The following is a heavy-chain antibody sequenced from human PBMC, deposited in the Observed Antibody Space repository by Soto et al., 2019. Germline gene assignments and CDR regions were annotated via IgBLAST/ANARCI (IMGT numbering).Heavy chain of an antibody. CDR1: GYTLTELS. J-gene: IGHJ6*02. CDR2: FDPEDAET. Sequence: GASVKVSCKVSGYTLTELSMHWVRQAPGKGLELMGGFDPEDAETIYAQKFQGRVTMTEDTSTDTAYMELSSLRSEDTAVYYCATVSMCSGGSFYVCYYGMDVWGRGTTVTVSS. V-gene: IGHV1-24*01. D-gene: IGHD2-15*01. CDR3: ATVSMCSGGSFYVCYYGMDV.